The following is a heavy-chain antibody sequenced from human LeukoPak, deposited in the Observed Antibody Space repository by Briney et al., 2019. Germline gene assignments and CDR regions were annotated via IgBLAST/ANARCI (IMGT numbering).Heavy chain of an antibody. J-gene: IGHJ4*02. CDR2: ST. Sequence: SETLSLTCVVYGGAFSGYYWSWIRQPPGKGLEWIGESTNYNPSLKSRVSISVDTSKNQFSLNLTSVTAADTAMYYCARRRYAYGDYVYWGQGTLVTVSS. V-gene: IGHV4-34*01. CDR1: GGAFSGYY. CDR3: ARRRYAYGDYVY. D-gene: IGHD4-17*01.